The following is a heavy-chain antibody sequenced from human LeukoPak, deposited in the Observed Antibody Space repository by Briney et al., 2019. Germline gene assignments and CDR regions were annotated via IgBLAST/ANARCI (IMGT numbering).Heavy chain of an antibody. CDR3: AGRETYYYGSGSYLVYKDV. V-gene: IGHV3-21*01. CDR2: ISSSSSYI. J-gene: IGHJ6*03. Sequence: GGSLRLSCAASGFTFSSYSMNWVRQAPGKGLEWVSSISSSSSYIYYADSVKGRFTISRDNAKNSLYLQMNSLRAEDTAVYYCAGRETYYYGSGSYLVYKDVWGKGTTVTVSS. CDR1: GFTFSSYS. D-gene: IGHD3-10*01.